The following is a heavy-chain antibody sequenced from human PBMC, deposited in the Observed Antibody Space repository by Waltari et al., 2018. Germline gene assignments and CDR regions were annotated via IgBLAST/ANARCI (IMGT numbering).Heavy chain of an antibody. V-gene: IGHV4-38-2*01. CDR1: GYSISSGYY. D-gene: IGHD3-16*01. Sequence: QVQLQESGPGLVKPSETLSLTCAVSGYSISSGYYWGWIRQPPGKGLEWIGSIYHSGSTYYNPSLNSRVTISVDTSKNQFSLKLSSVTAADTAVYYCARLIFLEGDYVDYWGQGTLVTVSS. J-gene: IGHJ4*02. CDR2: IYHSGST. CDR3: ARLIFLEGDYVDY.